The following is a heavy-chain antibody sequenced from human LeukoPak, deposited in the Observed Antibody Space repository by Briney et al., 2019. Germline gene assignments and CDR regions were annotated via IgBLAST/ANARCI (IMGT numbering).Heavy chain of an antibody. CDR3: AKDEYEQQLAHDAFDI. CDR2: ISGSGGST. V-gene: IGHV3-23*01. J-gene: IGHJ3*02. CDR1: GLTFSSYA. D-gene: IGHD6-13*01. Sequence: GGSLRLSCAASGLTFSSYAMSWVRQAPGKGLEWVSAISGSGGSTYYADSVKGRFTISRDNSKNTLYLQMNSLRAEDTAGYYCAKDEYEQQLAHDAFDIWGQGTMVTVSS.